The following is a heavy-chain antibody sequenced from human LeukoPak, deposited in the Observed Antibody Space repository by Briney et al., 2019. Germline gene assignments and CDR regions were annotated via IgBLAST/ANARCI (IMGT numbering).Heavy chain of an antibody. CDR2: FDPEDGET. CDR1: GYTLTELS. V-gene: IGHV1-24*01. Sequence: ASVKVSCKVSGYTLTELSMHWVRQAPGKGLEWMGGFDPEDGETIYAQKFQGRVTMTEDTSTDTAYMELSSLRSEDTAVYYCATDRGVYSSGGGYFDYWGQGTLVTVSS. D-gene: IGHD6-19*01. CDR3: ATDRGVYSSGGGYFDY. J-gene: IGHJ4*02.